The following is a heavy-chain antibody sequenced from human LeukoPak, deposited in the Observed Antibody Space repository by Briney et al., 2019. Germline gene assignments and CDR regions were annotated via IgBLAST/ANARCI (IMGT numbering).Heavy chain of an antibody. J-gene: IGHJ4*02. D-gene: IGHD1-14*01. CDR1: GFTFDDSD. CDR2: INWNGDST. Sequence: GGSLRLSCAASGFTFDDSDMSWVRQAPGKGLEWVSGINWNGDSTAYADSVKGRFTISRDNAKSSLYLQMNSLGAEDTAFYYCARNISSAGTSYFDYWGQGTLVTVSS. CDR3: ARNISSAGTSYFDY. V-gene: IGHV3-20*04.